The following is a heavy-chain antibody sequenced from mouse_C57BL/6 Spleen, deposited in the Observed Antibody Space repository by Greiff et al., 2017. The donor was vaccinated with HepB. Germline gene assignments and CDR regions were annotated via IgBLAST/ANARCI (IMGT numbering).Heavy chain of an antibody. CDR1: GYAFSSSW. D-gene: IGHD2-12*01. V-gene: IGHV1-82*01. CDR2: IYPGDGDT. CDR3: ARYDSRGFAD. Sequence: VQLQQSGPELVKPGASVKISCKASGYAFSSSWMNWVKQRPGKGLEWIGRIYPGDGDTNYNVKFKVKATLTADKASSTAYMQLSSLTSEDSAVYFCARYDSRGFADWGQGTLVTVSA. J-gene: IGHJ3*01.